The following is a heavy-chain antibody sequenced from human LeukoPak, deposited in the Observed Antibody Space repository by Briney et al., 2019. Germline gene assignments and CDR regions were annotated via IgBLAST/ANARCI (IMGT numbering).Heavy chain of an antibody. D-gene: IGHD4-17*01. CDR1: GFTFSSYA. CDR2: ISNSDYST. CDR3: AKSDTVSTHPFDI. J-gene: IGHJ3*02. V-gene: IGHV3-23*01. Sequence: GGSLRLSCAASGFTFSSYAMSWVRQAPGKGLEWVSTISNSDYSTYYADSVKGRFTISRANSENTLYLQMNNLRAEDTAVYYCAKSDTVSTHPFDIWGQGTMVTVSS.